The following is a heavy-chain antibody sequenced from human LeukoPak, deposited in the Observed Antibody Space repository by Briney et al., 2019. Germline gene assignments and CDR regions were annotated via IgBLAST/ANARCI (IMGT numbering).Heavy chain of an antibody. Sequence: GGTLRLSCVASGFSFSYHGMNWVRQAPGKGLEWVSVIYSGGSTYYADSVKGRFTVSRDNSKNTLYLQMNSLRAEDTAVYYCARDSGYSSSWSRYWGQGTLVTVSS. CDR3: ARDSGYSSSWSRY. J-gene: IGHJ4*02. CDR1: GFSFSYHG. V-gene: IGHV3-66*01. CDR2: IYSGGST. D-gene: IGHD6-13*01.